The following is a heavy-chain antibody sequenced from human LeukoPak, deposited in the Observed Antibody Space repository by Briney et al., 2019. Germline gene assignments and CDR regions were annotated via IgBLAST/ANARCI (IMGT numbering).Heavy chain of an antibody. V-gene: IGHV3-23*01. CDR1: GFNFSRFA. CDR3: AKDRGGYSGY. CDR2: ISGSGGSI. Sequence: PGGSLRLSCRGSGFNFSRFAMNWVRQAPGKGLEWVSGISGSGGSINYADSVKGRFTISRDNSKNTLYVQMKSLRAEDTAVYYCAKDRGGYSGYWGQGTLVTVSS. J-gene: IGHJ4*02. D-gene: IGHD5-12*01.